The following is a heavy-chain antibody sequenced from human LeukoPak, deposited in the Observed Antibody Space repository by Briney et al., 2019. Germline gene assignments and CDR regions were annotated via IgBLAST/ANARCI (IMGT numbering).Heavy chain of an antibody. Sequence: PGGSLRLSCAASGFTFSNAWMSWVRQAPGKGLEWVGRIKSKTDGGTTDYAAPVKGRFTISRDDSKNTLYLQMNSLKTVDTAMYYCTTAFAEYYDYVWGSYRQGTDYWGQGTLVTVSS. V-gene: IGHV3-15*01. D-gene: IGHD3-16*02. J-gene: IGHJ4*02. CDR3: TTAFAEYYDYVWGSYRQGTDY. CDR1: GFTFSNAW. CDR2: IKSKTDGGTT.